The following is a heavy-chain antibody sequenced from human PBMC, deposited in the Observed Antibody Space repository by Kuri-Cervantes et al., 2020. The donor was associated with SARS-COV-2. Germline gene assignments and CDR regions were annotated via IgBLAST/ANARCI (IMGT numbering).Heavy chain of an antibody. J-gene: IGHJ4*02. V-gene: IGHV4-39*01. CDR1: GGSISSSSYY. Sequence: SETLSLTCTVSGGSISSSSYYWGWIRQPPGKGLEWIGSIYCSGSTYYNPSLKSRVTISVDTSKNQFSLKLSSVTAADTAVYYCASDHIAVAGTGDYWGQGTLVTVSS. CDR3: ASDHIAVAGTGDY. CDR2: IYCSGST. D-gene: IGHD6-19*01.